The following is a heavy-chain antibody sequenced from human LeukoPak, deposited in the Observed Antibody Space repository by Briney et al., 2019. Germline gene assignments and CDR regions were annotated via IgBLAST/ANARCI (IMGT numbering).Heavy chain of an antibody. Sequence: GRSLRLSCAASGFPFSDYVMHWVRQAPSKGREGVSGIRYDGNNKYYTDSVKGRFTISRDNSKNTLYLQMNSLESEDTAVYYCAKDRWGAVASFDYWGQGTLVTVSS. CDR2: IRYDGNNK. CDR3: AKDRWGAVASFDY. V-gene: IGHV3-33*06. D-gene: IGHD6-19*01. CDR1: GFPFSDYV. J-gene: IGHJ4*02.